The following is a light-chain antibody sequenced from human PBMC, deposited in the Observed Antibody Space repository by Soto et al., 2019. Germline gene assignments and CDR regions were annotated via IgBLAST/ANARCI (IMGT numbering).Light chain of an antibody. V-gene: IGLV2-14*01. CDR2: DVS. Sequence: QFALTQPASVSGSPGQSITISCTGTSSYVGGYNYVSWYQQHPGKAPKLMIYDVSNRPSGVSNRFSGSKSGNTASLTISGLQAEDEADYYCSSYTSSSTPYVFGTGTKVTVL. J-gene: IGLJ1*01. CDR3: SSYTSSSTPYV. CDR1: SSYVGGYNY.